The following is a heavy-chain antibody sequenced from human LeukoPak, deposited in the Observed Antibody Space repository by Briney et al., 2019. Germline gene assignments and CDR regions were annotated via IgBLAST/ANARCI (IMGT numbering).Heavy chain of an antibody. CDR2: INPKSGDT. J-gene: IGHJ4*02. CDR1: GYTFTDYY. D-gene: IGHD4-23*01. CDR3: ARVYYGGKTPSPGGH. Sequence: GASVKVSCKASGYTFTDYYIHWVRQAPGQGLEWMGWINPKSGDTNYEQKFQGRVTMTRDTSVSTAYMELSGLRPDDTAMYYCARVYYGGKTPSPGGHWGQGTLVTVSS. V-gene: IGHV1-2*02.